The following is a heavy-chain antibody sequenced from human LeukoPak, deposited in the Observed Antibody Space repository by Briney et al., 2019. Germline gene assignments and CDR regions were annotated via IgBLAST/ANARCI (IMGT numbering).Heavy chain of an antibody. CDR3: ARGSPYNP. V-gene: IGHV4-39*07. CDR1: GDSISSGRYY. D-gene: IGHD4-11*01. J-gene: IGHJ5*02. CDR2: IHYSGTS. Sequence: SETLSLTCTVSGDSISSGRYYWGWIRQPPGKGLEWIASIHYSGTSYYDPSLKSRVVISVDTSKNQFSLKLSSVTAADTAVYYCARGSPYNPWGQGTLVTVSS.